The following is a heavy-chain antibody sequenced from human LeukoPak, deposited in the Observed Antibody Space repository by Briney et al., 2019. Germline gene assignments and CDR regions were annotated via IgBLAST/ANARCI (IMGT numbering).Heavy chain of an antibody. CDR1: GYTFTGYY. D-gene: IGHD6-19*01. J-gene: IGHJ1*01. CDR2: INPNSGGT. V-gene: IGHV1-2*02. CDR3: ARVGSSGWYHYFQH. Sequence: VASVKVSCKASGYTFTGYYMHWVRQAPGRGLEWMGWINPNSGGTNYAQKFQGRVTMTRDTSISTAYMELSRLRSDDTAVYYCARVGSSGWYHYFQHWGQGTLVTVSS.